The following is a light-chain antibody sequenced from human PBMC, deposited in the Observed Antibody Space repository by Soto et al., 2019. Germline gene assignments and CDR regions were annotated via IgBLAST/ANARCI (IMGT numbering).Light chain of an antibody. V-gene: IGKV3-20*01. CDR2: GAS. J-gene: IGKJ5*01. CDR3: QQYGSPPIT. CDR1: QSVSSSY. Sequence: EIVLTQSPGTLSLSPGERATLSCRASQSVSSSYLAWYQQKPGQAPRLLIYGASSRATGIPDRFSGSGSGTDFTLTISRLEPDDFAVYYCQQYGSPPITFGQGTRLRL.